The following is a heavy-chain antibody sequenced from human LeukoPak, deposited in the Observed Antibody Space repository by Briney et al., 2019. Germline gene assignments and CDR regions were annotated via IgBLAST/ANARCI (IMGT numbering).Heavy chain of an antibody. J-gene: IGHJ6*03. CDR2: ISSSSSTI. D-gene: IGHD3-16*02. CDR1: GFTFSSYS. V-gene: IGHV3-48*01. CDR3: EAGGRLSPGYMDV. Sequence: GGSLRLSCAASGFTFSSYSMNWVRQAPGKGLEWVSYISSSSSTIYYADSVKGRFTISGDNAKNSLYLQMNSLRAEDTAVYYCEAGGRLSPGYMDVWGKGTTVTVSS.